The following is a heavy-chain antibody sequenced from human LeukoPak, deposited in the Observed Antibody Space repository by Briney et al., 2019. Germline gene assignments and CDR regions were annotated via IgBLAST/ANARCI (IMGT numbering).Heavy chain of an antibody. CDR1: GFTFGSYA. CDR3: AKDCTSTNCYVDY. J-gene: IGHJ4*02. D-gene: IGHD2-2*01. Sequence: PGGSLRISCAASGFTFGSYAMSWVRQAPGKGLEWVSAISGSGGSTYYADSVKGRFTISRDNSKNTLYLQINSLRAEDTALYYCAKDCTSTNCYVDYWGQGTLVTVSS. V-gene: IGHV3-23*01. CDR2: ISGSGGST.